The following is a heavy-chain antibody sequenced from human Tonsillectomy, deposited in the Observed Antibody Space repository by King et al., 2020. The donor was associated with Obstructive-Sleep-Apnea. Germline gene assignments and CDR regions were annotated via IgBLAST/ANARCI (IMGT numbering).Heavy chain of an antibody. J-gene: IGHJ6*02. D-gene: IGHD3-10*01. CDR2: IYPGDSDT. V-gene: IGHV5-51*01. CDR1: GYSFTSYW. CDR3: ARLYGSGSYYKRVDYYYGMDV. Sequence: VQLVESGAEVKKPGESLKISCKGSGYSFTSYWIGWVRQMPGKGLEWMGIIYPGDSDTRYSPSFQGQVTISADKSISTAYLQWSSLKASDTAMYYCARLYGSGSYYKRVDYYYGMDVWGQGTTVTVSS.